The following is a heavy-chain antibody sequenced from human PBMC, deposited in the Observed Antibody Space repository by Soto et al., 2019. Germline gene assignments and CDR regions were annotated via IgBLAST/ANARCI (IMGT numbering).Heavy chain of an antibody. CDR2: ISSSSSYI. CDR1: GFTFSSYS. CDR3: ARDRSVTPALGYMEV. J-gene: IGHJ6*03. D-gene: IGHD4-17*01. V-gene: IGHV3-21*01. Sequence: GGSLRLSCAASGFTFSSYSMNWVRQAPGKGLEWVSSISSSSSYIYYADSVKGRFTISRDNAKNSLYLQMNSLRAEDTAVYYCARDRSVTPALGYMEVWGKGTTVTVSS.